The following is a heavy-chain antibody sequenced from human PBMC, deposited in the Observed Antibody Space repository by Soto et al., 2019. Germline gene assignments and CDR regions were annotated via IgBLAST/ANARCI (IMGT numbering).Heavy chain of an antibody. Sequence: EVQLLESGGGLVQPGGSLRLSCAASGFTFSSFAMTWVRQAPGKGLEWVSSLTGSGDSTYYADSVKGRFTISRDNSKNTLYLQMTSRRADDTALYYCAKGTAVTTGDMAYWGQGTLVTVSS. CDR2: LTGSGDST. J-gene: IGHJ4*02. CDR3: AKGTAVTTGDMAY. V-gene: IGHV3-23*01. D-gene: IGHD4-17*01. CDR1: GFTFSSFA.